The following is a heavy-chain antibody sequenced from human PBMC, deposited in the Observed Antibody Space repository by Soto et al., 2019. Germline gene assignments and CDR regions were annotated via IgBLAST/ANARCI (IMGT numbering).Heavy chain of an antibody. D-gene: IGHD4-17*01. CDR3: ARGRYGDY. V-gene: IGHV1-18*01. Sequence: QAHLVQSGPEVKKPGASVKVSCKGSGYIFTSYGIAWVRQAPGQGLEWMGWISAHNGNTEYAQKFQGRVTVTRDTSTSTAYLELRSLRSDDTALYYCARGRYGDYWGQGALLTVSS. CDR2: ISAHNGNT. CDR1: GYIFTSYG. J-gene: IGHJ4*02.